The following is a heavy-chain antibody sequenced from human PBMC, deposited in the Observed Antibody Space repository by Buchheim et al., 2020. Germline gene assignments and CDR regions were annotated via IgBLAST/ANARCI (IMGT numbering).Heavy chain of an antibody. CDR1: GTFITTYF. V-gene: IGHV4-59*01. J-gene: IGHJ4*02. D-gene: IGHD4-17*01. Sequence: QVQLQESGPGLVKPSETLSLTCTVSGTFITTYFWSWIRQPPGKGLEWIGYVHHSEGTKYNPSLRSRVTMSLDMSESQFSLKLNSVTAGDTAVYYCAALLDGPDSFPYWGQGT. CDR2: VHHSEGT. CDR3: AALLDGPDSFPY.